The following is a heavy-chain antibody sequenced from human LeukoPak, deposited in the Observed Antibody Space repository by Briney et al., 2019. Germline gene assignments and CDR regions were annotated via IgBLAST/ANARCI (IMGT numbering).Heavy chain of an antibody. D-gene: IGHD2-15*01. CDR2: ISGSGDRT. Sequence: GGSLRLSCEASGFTFSSYAMSWVRQAPGEGLEWVSAISGSGDRTYYADSVRGRFSISRDSSTSTLFLQMDSLRAEDTAVYYCAKGRFCTGSGCYSTAPDYWGQGTLVTVSS. V-gene: IGHV3-23*01. CDR3: AKGRFCTGSGCYSTAPDY. CDR1: GFTFSSYA. J-gene: IGHJ4*02.